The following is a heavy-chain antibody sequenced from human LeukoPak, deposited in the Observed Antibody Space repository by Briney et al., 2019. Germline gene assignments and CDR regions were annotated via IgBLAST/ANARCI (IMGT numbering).Heavy chain of an antibody. D-gene: IGHD5-12*01. Sequence: PSETLSLPCAVYGGSFSGYYWSWIRQPPGEGLEWIGEINHSGSTNYNPSLKSRVTISVDTSKNQFSLKLSSVTAADTAVYYCARGRRYSGYDLPFYFDYWGQGTLVTVSS. CDR2: INHSGST. J-gene: IGHJ4*02. CDR1: GGSFSGYY. CDR3: ARGRRYSGYDLPFYFDY. V-gene: IGHV4-34*01.